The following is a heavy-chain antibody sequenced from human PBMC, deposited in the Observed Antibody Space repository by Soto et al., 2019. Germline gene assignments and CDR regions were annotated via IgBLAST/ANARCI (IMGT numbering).Heavy chain of an antibody. D-gene: IGHD6-13*01. Sequence: SETLSLTCAFYGWSFSGYYWSLIRQPPGKGLEWIGEINHSGSTNYNPSLKSRVTISVDTSKNQFSLKLSSVTAADTAVYYCARGRAAAGFRYYGMDVWGQGTTVTVSS. CDR3: ARGRAAAGFRYYGMDV. CDR2: INHSGST. J-gene: IGHJ6*02. CDR1: GWSFSGYY. V-gene: IGHV4-34*01.